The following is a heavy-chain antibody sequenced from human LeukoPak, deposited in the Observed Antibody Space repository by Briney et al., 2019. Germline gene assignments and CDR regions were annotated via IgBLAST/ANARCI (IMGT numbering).Heavy chain of an antibody. CDR2: IYPCDSDT. CDR1: GYSFISYW. CDR3: ARPWSSSGWDDY. D-gene: IGHD6-19*01. J-gene: IGHJ4*02. V-gene: IGHV5-51*01. Sequence: GESLKISWKGSGYSFISYWLGWVRQMPGKGREWVGIIYPCDSDTRYSPSCQGQVTISADKSISTAYLQWSSLKASDTAMYYCARPWSSSGWDDYWGQGTLVTVSS.